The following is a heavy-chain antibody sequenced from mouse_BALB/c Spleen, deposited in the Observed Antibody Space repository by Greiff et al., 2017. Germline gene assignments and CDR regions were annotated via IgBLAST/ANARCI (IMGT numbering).Heavy chain of an antibody. D-gene: IGHD2-14*01. CDR1: GFTFSSYA. J-gene: IGHJ4*01. CDR2: ISSGGST. Sequence: DVQLVESGGGLVKPGGSLKLSCAASGFTFSSYAMSWVRQTPEKRLEWVASISSGGSTYYPDSVKGRFTISRDNARNILYLQMSSLRSEDTAMYYCARGYYRYDVGYAMDYWGQGTSVTVSA. CDR3: ARGYYRYDVGYAMDY. V-gene: IGHV5-6-5*01.